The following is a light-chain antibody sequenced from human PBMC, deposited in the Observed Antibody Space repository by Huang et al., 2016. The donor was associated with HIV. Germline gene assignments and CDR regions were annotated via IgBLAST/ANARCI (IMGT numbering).Light chain of an antibody. CDR2: KAS. V-gene: IGKV1-5*03. Sequence: DIQMTQSPSTLSAAVGDRVTITCRARQSVTIWLAWFQQKPGKAPKLLIYKASTLESGVPSMFSGSGSGTEFTLTIDSLQPDDVATYYCQQYSRSATFGQGTKLEIK. CDR1: QSVTIW. CDR3: QQYSRSAT. J-gene: IGKJ2*01.